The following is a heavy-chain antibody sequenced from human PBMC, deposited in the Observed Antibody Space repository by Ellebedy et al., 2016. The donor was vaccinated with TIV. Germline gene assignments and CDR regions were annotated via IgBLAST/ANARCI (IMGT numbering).Heavy chain of an antibody. J-gene: IGHJ4*02. CDR2: ISYIGST. CDR1: GGSINDYY. D-gene: IGHD6-6*01. CDR3: ARSSYHDAPTYFDS. V-gene: IGHV4-59*08. Sequence: MPSETLSLTCAVSGGSINDYYWNWIRQPPGKGLEWIGYISYIGSTNYNPSLKSRVTISLDTSKKHFSLTLSSVTAADTAVYYCARSSYHDAPTYFDSWGQGTLLTVSS.